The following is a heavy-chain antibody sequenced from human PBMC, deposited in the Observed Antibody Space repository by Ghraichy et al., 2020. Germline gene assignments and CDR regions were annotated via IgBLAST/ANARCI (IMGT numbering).Heavy chain of an antibody. D-gene: IGHD1-26*01. CDR3: ARVYSGSYSGWFDP. CDR1: GGTFSSYA. J-gene: IGHJ5*02. CDR2: IIPILGIA. V-gene: IGHV1-69*04. Sequence: SVKVSCKASGGTFSSYAISWVRQAPGQGLEWMGRIIPILGIANYAQKFQGRVTITADKSTSTAYMELSSLRSEDTAVYYCARVYSGSYSGWFDPWGQGTLVTVSS.